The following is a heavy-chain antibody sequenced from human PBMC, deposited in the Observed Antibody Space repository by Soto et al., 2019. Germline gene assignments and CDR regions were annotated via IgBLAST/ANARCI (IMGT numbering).Heavy chain of an antibody. CDR3: ARESKAAAGGYNWFDP. CDR2: IYHNGST. CDR1: GGSISSSNW. D-gene: IGHD6-13*01. Sequence: PSETLSLTCAVSGGSISSSNWWSWVRQPPGKGLEWIGEIYHNGSTNYNPSLKSQVNKSVDKSKNQIYMKLRSLTAADTAVYYCARESKAAAGGYNWFDPWGQGTLVTVSS. V-gene: IGHV4-4*02. J-gene: IGHJ5*02.